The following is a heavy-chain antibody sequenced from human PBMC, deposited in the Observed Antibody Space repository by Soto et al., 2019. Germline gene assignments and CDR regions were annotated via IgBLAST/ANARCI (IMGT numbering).Heavy chain of an antibody. Sequence: EVQLLESGGGLVQPGGSLRLSCAASGFTFSSYAMSWVRQAPGKGLEWVSAISGSGGSTYYAGSVKGRFTISRDNSKNTLYLQMNSLRAEDTDVYYCAKDRCTNGVCPNDYWGQGTLVTVSS. D-gene: IGHD2-8*01. J-gene: IGHJ4*02. CDR1: GFTFSSYA. V-gene: IGHV3-23*01. CDR2: ISGSGGST. CDR3: AKDRCTNGVCPNDY.